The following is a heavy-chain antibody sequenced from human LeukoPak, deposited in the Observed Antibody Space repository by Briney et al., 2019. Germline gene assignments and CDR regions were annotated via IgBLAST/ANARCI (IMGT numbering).Heavy chain of an antibody. Sequence: PGGSLRLSCAASGFTFSSYEMNWVRQAPGKGLGWVSYISSSGSTIYYADSVKGRFTISRDNAKNSLYLQMNSLRAEDTAVYYCARVPAPVYGLTTVVKGPNYYYYGMDVWGQGTTVTVSS. CDR3: ARVPAPVYGLTTVVKGPNYYYYGMDV. V-gene: IGHV3-48*03. D-gene: IGHD4-23*01. CDR2: ISSSGSTI. CDR1: GFTFSSYE. J-gene: IGHJ6*02.